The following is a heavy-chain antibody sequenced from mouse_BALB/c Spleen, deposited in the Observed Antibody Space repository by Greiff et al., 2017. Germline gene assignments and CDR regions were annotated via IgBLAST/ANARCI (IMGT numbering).Heavy chain of an antibody. J-gene: IGHJ3*01. CDR2: ISSGGST. Sequence: EVKVVESGGGLVTPGGSLTLSCAASGFTFSSYAMSWVRQTPEKRLEWVASISSGGSTYYPDSVKGRFTISRDNARNILYLQMSSLRSEDTAMYYCARNGTGFAYWGQGTLVTVSA. CDR3: ARNGTGFAY. V-gene: IGHV5-6-5*01. CDR1: GFTFSSYA. D-gene: IGHD3-3*01.